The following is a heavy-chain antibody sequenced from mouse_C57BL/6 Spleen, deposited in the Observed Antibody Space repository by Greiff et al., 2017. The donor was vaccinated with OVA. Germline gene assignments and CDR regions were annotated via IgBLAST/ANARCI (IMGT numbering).Heavy chain of an antibody. V-gene: IGHV1-55*01. CDR2: IYPGSGST. CDR1: GYTFTSYW. J-gene: IGHJ1*03. CDR3: ARSSAGTRRDWYFDV. Sequence: QVHVKQPGAELVKPGASVKMSCKASGYTFTSYWITWVKQRPGQGLEWIGDIYPGSGSTNYNEKFKSKATLTVDTSSSTAYMQLSSLTSEDSAVYYCARSSAGTRRDWYFDVWGTGTTVTVSS. D-gene: IGHD4-1*01.